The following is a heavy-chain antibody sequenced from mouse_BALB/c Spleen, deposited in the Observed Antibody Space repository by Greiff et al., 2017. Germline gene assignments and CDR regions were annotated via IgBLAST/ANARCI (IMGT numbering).Heavy chain of an antibody. D-gene: IGHD3-2*02. Sequence: GQLVESGPELVKPGASVKMSCKASGYTFTDYVISWVKQRTGQGLEWIGEIYPGSGSTYYNEKFKGKATLTADKSSNTAYMQLSSLTSEDSAVYFCASGGYHWFAYWGQGTLVTVSA. CDR1: GYTFTDYV. CDR2: IYPGSGST. V-gene: IGHV1-77*01. J-gene: IGHJ3*01. CDR3: ASGGYHWFAY.